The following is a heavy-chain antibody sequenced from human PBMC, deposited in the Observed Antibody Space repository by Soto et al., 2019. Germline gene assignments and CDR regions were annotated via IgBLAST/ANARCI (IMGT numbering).Heavy chain of an antibody. CDR2: ISDSGST. J-gene: IGHJ6*03. CDR3: ARVNADYSVWSDPAPRTFHYYFRVV. D-gene: IGHD3-3*01. CDR1: GGSISSYY. Sequence: QVQLQESGPGLVKPSETLSLTCTVSGGSISSYYWTWIRQPPGKGLEWIGYISDSGSTNYNPSLKRRVTMSVDTSKNPTSLEMSSVTAADTAIFYCARVNADYSVWSDPAPRTFHYYFRVVWGTGTAVTVSS. V-gene: IGHV4-59*01.